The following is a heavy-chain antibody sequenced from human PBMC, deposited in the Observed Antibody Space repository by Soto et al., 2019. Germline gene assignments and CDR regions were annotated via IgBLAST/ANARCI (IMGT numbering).Heavy chain of an antibody. CDR3: ARHRDYCSGGSCYSGFDY. Sequence: QLQLQESGPGLVKPSETLSLTCTVSGGSISSSSYYWGWIRQPPGKGLEWIGSIYYSGSTYYNPSLKSRVTISVDTSKNQFSLKLSSVTAADTAVYYCARHRDYCSGGSCYSGFDYWGQGTLVTVSS. CDR2: IYYSGST. J-gene: IGHJ4*02. V-gene: IGHV4-39*01. D-gene: IGHD2-15*01. CDR1: GGSISSSSYY.